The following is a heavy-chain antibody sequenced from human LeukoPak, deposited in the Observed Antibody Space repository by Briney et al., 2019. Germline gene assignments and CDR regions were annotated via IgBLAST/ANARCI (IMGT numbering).Heavy chain of an antibody. V-gene: IGHV5-10-1*01. Sequence: GESLKISCKGSGYSFTSYWISWVRQMPGKGLGWMGRIDPSDSYTNYSPSFQGHVTISADKSISTAYLQWSSLKASDTAMYYCARPAGVKYVGYYCGMDVWGKGTTVTVSS. CDR1: GYSFTSYW. CDR2: IDPSDSYT. CDR3: ARPAGVKYVGYYCGMDV. D-gene: IGHD3-10*01. J-gene: IGHJ6*04.